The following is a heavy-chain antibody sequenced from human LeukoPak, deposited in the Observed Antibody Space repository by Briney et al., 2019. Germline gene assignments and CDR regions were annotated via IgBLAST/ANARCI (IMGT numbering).Heavy chain of an antibody. Sequence: SETLSLTCTVSGSSIRSYYWSWIRQPPGKGLQWIGYVHYSGTTDYNPSLRTRVIISVDTSKNQFSLNLTSVTATDTAVYYCARGYRSDWHGELGYWGQGTLVTVSS. CDR3: ARGYRSDWHGELGY. J-gene: IGHJ4*02. V-gene: IGHV4-59*01. D-gene: IGHD6-19*01. CDR2: VHYSGTT. CDR1: GSSIRSYY.